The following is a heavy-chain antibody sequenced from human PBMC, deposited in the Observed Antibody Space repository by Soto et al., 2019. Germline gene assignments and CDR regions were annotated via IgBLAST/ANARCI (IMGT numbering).Heavy chain of an antibody. CDR2: IYYSGST. V-gene: IGHV4-30-4*01. D-gene: IGHD3-3*01. CDR1: GGSISSGDYY. J-gene: IGHJ5*02. CDR3: ARGRLVRITIFGVVTETQYNWFDP. Sequence: ASETLSLTCTVSGGSISSGDYYWSWIRQPPGKGLEWIGYIYYSGSTYYNPSLKSRVTISVDTSKNQFSLKLSSVTAADTAVYYCARGRLVRITIFGVVTETQYNWFDPWGQGTLVTVSS.